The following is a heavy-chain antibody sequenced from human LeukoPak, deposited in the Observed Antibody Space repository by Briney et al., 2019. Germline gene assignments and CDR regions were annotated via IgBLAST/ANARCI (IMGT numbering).Heavy chain of an antibody. CDR1: GFTFTSYG. CDR3: ARGRSITLLRGVAMSDGFDI. V-gene: IGHV3-21*01. D-gene: IGHD3-10*01. J-gene: IGHJ3*02. Sequence: PGGSLRLSCTASGFTFTSYGMNWVRQAPGKGLEWVSFIDTSGSYIYYGDSLKGRVTISRDNAENSLYLQMNGLRAEDTAVYYCARGRSITLLRGVAMSDGFDIWGQGAMVTVSS. CDR2: IDTSGSYI.